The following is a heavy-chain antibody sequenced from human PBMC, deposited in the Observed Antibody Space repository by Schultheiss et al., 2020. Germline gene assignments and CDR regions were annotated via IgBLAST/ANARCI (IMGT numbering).Heavy chain of an antibody. CDR2: IIPIFGTA. J-gene: IGHJ6*02. CDR3: ARDQSDCSGGSCYIHYYGIDV. V-gene: IGHV1-69*13. D-gene: IGHD2-15*01. Sequence: SVKVSCKASGGTFSSYAISWVRQAPGQGLEWMGGIIPIFGTANYAQKFQGRVTITADESTSTAYMELSSLRSEDTAVYYCARDQSDCSGGSCYIHYYGIDVWGQGTTVTVSS. CDR1: GGTFSSYA.